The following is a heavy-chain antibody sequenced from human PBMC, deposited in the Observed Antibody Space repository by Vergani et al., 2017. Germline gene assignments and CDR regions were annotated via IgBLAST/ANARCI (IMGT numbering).Heavy chain of an antibody. J-gene: IGHJ4*02. CDR1: GFTFSSYA. CDR3: ARENHGDYIPGED. Sequence: EVQLLESGGGLVQPGGPLRLSCAASGFTFSSYAMSWVRQVPGKGLEWVSGISGSGGNTYYANPVKGRFTISRDNSKNTLYLQMNSLRAEDSALYYCARENHGDYIPGEDWGQGTLVTVSS. V-gene: IGHV3-23*01. D-gene: IGHD4-17*01. CDR2: ISGSGGNT.